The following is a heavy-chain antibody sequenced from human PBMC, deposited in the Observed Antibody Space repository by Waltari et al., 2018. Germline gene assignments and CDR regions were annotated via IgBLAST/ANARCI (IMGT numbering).Heavy chain of an antibody. CDR3: ARDRYSSNWFLDY. CDR1: VFAFTDYY. V-gene: IGHV3-11*06. J-gene: IGHJ4*02. Sequence: QVQQVESGGGLVEPGVSLRLACAASVFAFTDYYIYWIRQAAGKGLAWIAYISTTTYTNYTDSVKGRFTISRDNDKNSLYLQMNFLRDDDTAVYYCARDRYSSNWFLDYWGQGILVTVSS. D-gene: IGHD6-13*01. CDR2: ISTTTYT.